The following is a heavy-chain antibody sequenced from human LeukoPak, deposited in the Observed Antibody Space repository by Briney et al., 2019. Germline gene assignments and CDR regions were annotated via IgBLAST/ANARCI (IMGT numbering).Heavy chain of an antibody. J-gene: IGHJ4*02. D-gene: IGHD1-26*01. CDR1: GFTFSSHW. CDR3: VRDGQGSTPLDY. Sequence: GGSLRLSCAASGFTFSSHWMHWVRQAPGKGLVWVTGVSSDGSRPRYADSVNGRFTISRDNAKNTLYLQMNSLRAEDTAVYFCVRDGQGSTPLDYWGQGTLVTVSS. V-gene: IGHV3-74*01. CDR2: VSSDGSRP.